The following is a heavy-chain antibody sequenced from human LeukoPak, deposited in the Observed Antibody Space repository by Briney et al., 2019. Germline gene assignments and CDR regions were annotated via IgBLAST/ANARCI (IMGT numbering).Heavy chain of an antibody. CDR1: GFTFSNYG. CDR2: ISVSGDST. V-gene: IGHV3-23*01. J-gene: IGHJ5*02. Sequence: GGTLRLSCAVSGFTFSNYGMSWVRQAPGKGLEWVSVISVSGDSTYYADSVKGRFTISRDNSKNTLYLQMDSLRAEDTALYYCAKGPNWFDPWGQGTLVTVSS. CDR3: AKGPNWFDP.